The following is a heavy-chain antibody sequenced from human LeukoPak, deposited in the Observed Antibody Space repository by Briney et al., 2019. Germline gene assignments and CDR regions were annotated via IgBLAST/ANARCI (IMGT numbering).Heavy chain of an antibody. CDR2: IYYSGST. V-gene: IGHV4-59*08. D-gene: IGHD3-10*01. CDR1: GGSISSYY. J-gene: IGHJ5*02. CDR3: ARRSIGNWFDP. Sequence: SETLSLTCTVSGGSISSYYWSWIQQPPGKGLEWIGYIYYSGSTNYNPSLKSRVTISVDTSKNQFSLKLSSVTAADTAVYYCARRSIGNWFDPWGQGTLVTVSS.